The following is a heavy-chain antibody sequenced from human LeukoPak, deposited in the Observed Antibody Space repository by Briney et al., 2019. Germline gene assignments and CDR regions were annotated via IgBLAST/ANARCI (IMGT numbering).Heavy chain of an antibody. CDR1: GFTFSSYG. CDR2: ISYDGSNK. Sequence: PGGSLRLSCAASGFTFSSYGMHWVRQAPGKGLEWVAVISYDGSNKYYADSVKSRFTISRDNSKNTLYLQMNSLRAEDTAVYYCAKDFRYYDSSGYYLGEYFDYWGQGTLVTVSS. CDR3: AKDFRYYDSSGYYLGEYFDY. D-gene: IGHD3-22*01. J-gene: IGHJ4*02. V-gene: IGHV3-30*18.